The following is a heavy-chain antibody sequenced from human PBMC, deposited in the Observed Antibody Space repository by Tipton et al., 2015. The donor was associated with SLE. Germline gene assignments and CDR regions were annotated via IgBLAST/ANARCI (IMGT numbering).Heavy chain of an antibody. D-gene: IGHD6-13*01. V-gene: IGHV4-34*01. J-gene: IGHJ6*02. CDR2: INNRGST. CDR1: GFSISNSGYY. CDR3: AISTWYYYYYGMDV. Sequence: TLSLTCAVSGFSISNSGYYWSWIRQPPGKGLEWIGEINNRGSTKYNASLKSRVSMSEDTSKNQFSLKLRSVTAADPAVYYCAISTWYYYYYGMDVWGQGTTVTVSS.